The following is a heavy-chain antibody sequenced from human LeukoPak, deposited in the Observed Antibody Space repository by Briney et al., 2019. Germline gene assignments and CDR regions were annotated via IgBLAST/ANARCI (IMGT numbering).Heavy chain of an antibody. Sequence: GESLKISCKGSGYSINNYWIGWVRQMPGKGLEWMGIIYPADSDIRYSPSFQGQVTISADKSISTAYLQWSSLRASDTAMYYCARQEYCSGGSCYTWFDPWGQGTLVTVSS. CDR2: IYPADSDI. D-gene: IGHD2-15*01. J-gene: IGHJ5*02. V-gene: IGHV5-51*01. CDR1: GYSINNYW. CDR3: ARQEYCSGGSCYTWFDP.